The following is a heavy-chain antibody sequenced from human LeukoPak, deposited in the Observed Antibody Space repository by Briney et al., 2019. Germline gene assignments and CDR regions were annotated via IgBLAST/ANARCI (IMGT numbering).Heavy chain of an antibody. D-gene: IGHD3-10*01. V-gene: IGHV3-15*01. J-gene: IGHJ4*02. Sequence: GGSLRLSCAASGFTFSNAWMSWVRQAPGKGLEWVGRIRSKTDGGTTDYAAPVKGRFTISRDDSKNTLYLQMNSLKTGDTAVYYCTTARNMVRGVIPLAYWGQGTLVTVSS. CDR1: GFTFSNAW. CDR2: IRSKTDGGTT. CDR3: TTARNMVRGVIPLAY.